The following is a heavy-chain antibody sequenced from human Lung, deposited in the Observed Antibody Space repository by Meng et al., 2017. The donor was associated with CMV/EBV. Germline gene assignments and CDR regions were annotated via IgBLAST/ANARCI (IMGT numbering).Heavy chain of an antibody. CDR2: ISYDGSNK. D-gene: IGHD6-19*01. V-gene: IGHV3-30-3*01. CDR1: GFTFSIYA. CDR3: ADMGEWLAN. J-gene: IGHJ4*02. Sequence: QVQLVESGXGVVQPGRXLILSCSASGFTFSIYAMLWVRPAPGKGLEWVAVISYDGSNKYYADSVKGRFTISRDNSKNTLYLQMNSLRAEDTAVYYCADMGEWLANWGQGTLVTVSS.